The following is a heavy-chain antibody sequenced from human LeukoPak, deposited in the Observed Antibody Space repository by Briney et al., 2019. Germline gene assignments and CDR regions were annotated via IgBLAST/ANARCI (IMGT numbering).Heavy chain of an antibody. CDR3: AREGTNY. D-gene: IGHD1-1*01. CDR2: IYSSGTA. Sequence: SETLSLTCTVSGGSISGYFWSWIRQPPGKGLEWIGYIYSSGTANYSPSLKSRVTISVDTSKNQFSLRLNSVTTADTAVYYCAREGTNYWGQGTLVTVSS. V-gene: IGHV4-59*01. J-gene: IGHJ4*02. CDR1: GGSISGYF.